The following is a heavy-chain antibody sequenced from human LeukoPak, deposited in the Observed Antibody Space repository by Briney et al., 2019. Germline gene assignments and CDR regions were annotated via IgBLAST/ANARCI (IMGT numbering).Heavy chain of an antibody. Sequence: PGGSLRLSCAASGFTFSSYSMNWVRQAPGKGLEWVSSISSRSSYIYYADSVKGRFTISRDNAKNSLYLQMNSLRAEDTAVYYCARDRGYYDSSGYYYYFDYWGQGTLVTVSS. D-gene: IGHD3-22*01. CDR1: GFTFSSYS. J-gene: IGHJ4*02. CDR2: ISSRSSYI. CDR3: ARDRGYYDSSGYYYYFDY. V-gene: IGHV3-21*01.